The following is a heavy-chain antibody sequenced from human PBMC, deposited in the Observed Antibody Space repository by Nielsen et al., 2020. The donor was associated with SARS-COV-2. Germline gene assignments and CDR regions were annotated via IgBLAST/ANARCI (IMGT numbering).Heavy chain of an antibody. D-gene: IGHD6-19*01. CDR2: INSDGSST. Sequence: GESLKISCAASGFTFSSYWMHWVRQAPGKGLVWVSRINSDGSSTSYADSVKGRFTISRDNAKNTLYLQMNSLRAEDTAVYYCARPGIAVAGQIRYWGQGTLVTVSS. J-gene: IGHJ4*02. V-gene: IGHV3-74*01. CDR1: GFTFSSYW. CDR3: ARPGIAVAGQIRY.